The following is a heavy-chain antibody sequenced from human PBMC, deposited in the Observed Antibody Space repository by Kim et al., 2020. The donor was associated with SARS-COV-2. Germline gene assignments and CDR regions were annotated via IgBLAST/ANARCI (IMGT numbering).Heavy chain of an antibody. J-gene: IGHJ5*02. CDR1: GFSLSTSGVG. CDR3: AHRGYYYDSSGYYYTHWFDP. Sequence: SGPTLVKPTQTLTLTCTFSGFSLSTSGVGVGWIRQPPGKALEWLALIYWNDDKRYSPSLKSRLTITKDTSKNQVVLTMTNMDPVDTATYYCAHRGYYYDSSGYYYTHWFDPWGQGTLVTVSS. V-gene: IGHV2-5*01. CDR2: IYWNDDK. D-gene: IGHD3-22*01.